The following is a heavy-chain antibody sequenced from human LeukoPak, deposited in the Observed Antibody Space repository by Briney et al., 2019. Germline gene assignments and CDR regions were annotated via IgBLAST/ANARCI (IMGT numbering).Heavy chain of an antibody. J-gene: IGHJ6*03. V-gene: IGHV3-7*01. Sequence: GKSLRLSCSVSGFTFTNYWMTWVRQAPGKGLEWVATIHQYGREINYVDSVKGRFTISRDNAKNSLYLQMNSLRAEDTAVYYCARLRYHDFWSGYWKYYYYMDVWGKGTTVTVSS. CDR1: GFTFTNYW. CDR3: ARLRYHDFWSGYWKYYYYMDV. CDR2: IHQYGREI. D-gene: IGHD3-3*01.